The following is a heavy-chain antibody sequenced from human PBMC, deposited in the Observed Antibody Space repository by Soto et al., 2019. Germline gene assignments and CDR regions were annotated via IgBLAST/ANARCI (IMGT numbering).Heavy chain of an antibody. Sequence: QVQLVQSGAEVKKPGSSVKVSCKASGGTFSSYAISWVRQAPGQGLEWMGGIIPIFGTANYAQKFQGRVTITADESTSTAYMELSSLRSEDTAVYYCASFDDYSNCSHYYYYYGMDVWGQGTTVNVSS. CDR1: GGTFSSYA. J-gene: IGHJ6*02. D-gene: IGHD4-4*01. CDR3: ASFDDYSNCSHYYYYYGMDV. CDR2: IIPIFGTA. V-gene: IGHV1-69*01.